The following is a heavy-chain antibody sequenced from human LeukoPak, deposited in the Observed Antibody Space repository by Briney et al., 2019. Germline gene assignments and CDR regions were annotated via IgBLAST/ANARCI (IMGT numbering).Heavy chain of an antibody. CDR2: IYSGGST. V-gene: IGHV3-66*01. CDR1: GGTFSSYA. D-gene: IGHD1-14*01. Sequence: SCKASGGTFSSYAISWVRQAPGKGLEWVSVIYSGGSTYYADSVKGRFTIPRDNSKNTLYLQMNSLRAEDTAVYYCARGADNADAFDIWGQGTMVTVSS. J-gene: IGHJ3*02. CDR3: ARGADNADAFDI.